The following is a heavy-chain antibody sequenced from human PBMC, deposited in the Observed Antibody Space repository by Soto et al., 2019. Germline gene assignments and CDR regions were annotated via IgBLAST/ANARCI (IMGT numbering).Heavy chain of an antibody. Sequence: SETLSLTCTVSGGSISSYYWSWIRQPPGKGLEYIGYIYYSGSTNYNPSLKSRVTISVDTSKNQFSLKLSSVTAADTAVYYCARLLGSSWFDPWGQGTLVTVSS. D-gene: IGHD2-2*01. CDR2: IYYSGST. CDR3: ARLLGSSWFDP. CDR1: GGSISSYY. V-gene: IGHV4-59*08. J-gene: IGHJ5*02.